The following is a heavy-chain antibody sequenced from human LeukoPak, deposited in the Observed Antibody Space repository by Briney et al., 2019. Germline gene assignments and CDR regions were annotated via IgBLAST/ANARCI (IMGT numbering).Heavy chain of an antibody. J-gene: IGHJ4*02. V-gene: IGHV1-2*02. CDR3: ARYHSDGSVPFAY. Sequence: ASVKVPCQASGYTFTDSYIQWMRQAPGQGLEWMGWINVNNGGTKYAQHLQGRVAMTTDTSISTAYMELSRLRSDDTAVYYCARYHSDGSVPFAYWGQGTLVTVSS. D-gene: IGHD3-10*01. CDR2: INVNNGGT. CDR1: GYTFTDSY.